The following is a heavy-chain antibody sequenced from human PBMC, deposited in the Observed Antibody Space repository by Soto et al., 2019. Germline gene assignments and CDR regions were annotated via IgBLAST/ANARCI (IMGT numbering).Heavy chain of an antibody. CDR1: GGSISSSSYY. Sequence: QLSLQESGPGLVKPSETLSLTCTVSGGSISSSSYYWGWIRQPPGKGLEWIGSIYYSGSTYYNPSLKRRVTISVETSRNQYSLKLSPVTTADTAVYYCARQQTVTSSGFDYWGQGTLVTVSS. CDR2: IYYSGST. V-gene: IGHV4-39*01. J-gene: IGHJ4*02. D-gene: IGHD4-17*01. CDR3: ARQQTVTSSGFDY.